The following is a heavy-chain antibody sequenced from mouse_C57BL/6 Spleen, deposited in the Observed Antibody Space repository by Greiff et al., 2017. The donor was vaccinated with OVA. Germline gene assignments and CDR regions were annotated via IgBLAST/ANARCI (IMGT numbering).Heavy chain of an antibody. D-gene: IGHD2-2*01. CDR2: IRSKSNNYAT. CDR1: GFSFNTYA. V-gene: IGHV10-1*01. Sequence: EVQGVESGGGLVQPKGSLKLSCAASGFSFNTYAMNWVRQAPGKGLEWVARIRSKSNNYATYYADSVKDRFTISRDDSESMLYLQMNNLKTEDTAMYYCVRHARLDYAMDYWGQGTSVTVSS. CDR3: VRHARLDYAMDY. J-gene: IGHJ4*01.